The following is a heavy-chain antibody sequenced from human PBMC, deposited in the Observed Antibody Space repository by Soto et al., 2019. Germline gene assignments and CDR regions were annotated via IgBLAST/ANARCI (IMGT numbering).Heavy chain of an antibody. D-gene: IGHD5-18*01. CDR3: ARGGPVQLWAFDY. Sequence: ETLSLTCTVSGASISSYFWSWIRQPPGKGLEWVAYVSYSGSPHYNPSLQSRVTVSVDTSKSQFSLEVTSLTAADTAVYYCARGGPVQLWAFDYWGQGSLVTVSS. V-gene: IGHV4-59*01. J-gene: IGHJ4*02. CDR1: GASISSYF. CDR2: VSYSGSP.